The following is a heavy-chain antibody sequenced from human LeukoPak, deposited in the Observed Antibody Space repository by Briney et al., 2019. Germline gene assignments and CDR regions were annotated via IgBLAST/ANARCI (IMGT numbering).Heavy chain of an antibody. Sequence: GGSLRLSCAASGFTFSSYAMSWVRQSPGKGLEWVSVISDSGGHTIYADSVKGRFTISRDNSRNTLYLQLGSLRAEDTAVYYCAKGQRSCGGGRCELFDSWGQGTLVTVSS. CDR1: GFTFSSYA. CDR3: AKGQRSCGGGRCELFDS. CDR2: ISDSGGHT. J-gene: IGHJ4*02. D-gene: IGHD2-15*01. V-gene: IGHV3-23*01.